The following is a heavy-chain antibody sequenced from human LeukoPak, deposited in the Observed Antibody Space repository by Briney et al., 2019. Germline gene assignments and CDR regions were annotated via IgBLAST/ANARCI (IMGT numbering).Heavy chain of an antibody. D-gene: IGHD4-23*01. J-gene: IGHJ5*02. Sequence: VASVKVSCKASGYIFTGYYMHWVRQAPGQGLAWMGWISAYNGNTNYAQKLQGRVTMTTDTSTSTAYMELRSLRSDDTAVYYCARDLRWRHNWFDPWGQGTLVTVSS. CDR2: ISAYNGNT. V-gene: IGHV1-18*04. CDR3: ARDLRWRHNWFDP. CDR1: GYIFTGYY.